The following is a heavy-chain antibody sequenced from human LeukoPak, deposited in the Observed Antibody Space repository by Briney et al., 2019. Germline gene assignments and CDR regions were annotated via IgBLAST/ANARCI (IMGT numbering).Heavy chain of an antibody. V-gene: IGHV4-59*01. CDR2: ISYSGST. D-gene: IGHD3-3*01. CDR1: GGSTSRYY. CDR3: ARSGDFWSGYYPLFDY. J-gene: IGHJ4*02. Sequence: SEPLSLTCTVSGGSTSRYYWSWIRQPPGKGLECIGYISYSGSTNSNPSLKSRVTISVDTSKNQFSLKLSSVTAADTAVYYCARSGDFWSGYYPLFDYWGQGTLVTVSS.